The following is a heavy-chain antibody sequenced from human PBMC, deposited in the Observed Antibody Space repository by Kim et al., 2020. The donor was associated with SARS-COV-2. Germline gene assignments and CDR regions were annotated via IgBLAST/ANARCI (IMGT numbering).Heavy chain of an antibody. D-gene: IGHD1-26*01. CDR3: ARDWVVGATYYYGMDV. V-gene: IGHV1-69*01. J-gene: IGHJ6*02. Sequence: KFQGRVTITADESTSTAYIELSSLRSEDTAVYYCARDWVVGATYYYGMDVWGQGTTVTVSS.